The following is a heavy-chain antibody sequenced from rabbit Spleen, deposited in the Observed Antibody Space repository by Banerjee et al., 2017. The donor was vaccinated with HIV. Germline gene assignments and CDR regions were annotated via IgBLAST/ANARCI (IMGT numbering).Heavy chain of an antibody. CDR3: ARGDSDHSAGRDL. CDR1: GVSFSDKDV. D-gene: IGHD7-1*01. V-gene: IGHV1S45*01. Sequence: EQLEESGGGLVKPEGSLTLTCKASGVSFSDKDVMCWVRQAPGKGLEWIACINVVTGKAVYASWAKGRFTFSRTSSTTVTLQMTSLTAADTATYFCARGDSDHSAGRDLWGQGTLVTVS. CDR2: INVVTGKA. J-gene: IGHJ6*01.